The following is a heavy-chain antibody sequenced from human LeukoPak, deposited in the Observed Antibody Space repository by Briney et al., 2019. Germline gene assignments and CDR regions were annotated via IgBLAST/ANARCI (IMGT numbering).Heavy chain of an antibody. Sequence: GASVKVSCKASGGTFSSYAISWVRQAPGQGLEWMGRIIPILGIANYAQKFQGRVTITADKSTSTAYMELSSLRSEDTAVYYCARDRSGYSYGYYYYYGMDVWGQGTTVTVSS. D-gene: IGHD5-18*01. J-gene: IGHJ6*02. CDR1: GGTFSSYA. CDR2: IIPILGIA. V-gene: IGHV1-69*04. CDR3: ARDRSGYSYGYYYYYGMDV.